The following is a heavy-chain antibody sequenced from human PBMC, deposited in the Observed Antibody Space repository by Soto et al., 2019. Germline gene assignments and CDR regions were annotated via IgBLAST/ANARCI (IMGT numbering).Heavy chain of an antibody. Sequence: GGSLRLSCAASGFTFSSYWMSWVRQAPGKGLEWVANIKQDGSEKYYVDSVKGRFTISRDNAKNSLYLQMNSLRAEDTAVYYCARDNSNFGWYSAFDYWGQGTLVTVSS. D-gene: IGHD6-19*01. CDR1: GFTFSSYW. V-gene: IGHV3-7*01. CDR2: IKQDGSEK. J-gene: IGHJ4*02. CDR3: ARDNSNFGWYSAFDY.